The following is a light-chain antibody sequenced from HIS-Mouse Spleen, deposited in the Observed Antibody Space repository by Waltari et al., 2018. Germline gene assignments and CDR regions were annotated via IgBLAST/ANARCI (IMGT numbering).Light chain of an antibody. CDR1: SSNIGSNT. CDR2: SNN. V-gene: IGLV1-44*01. Sequence: QSVLTQPPSASGTPGQRVTISCSGSSSNIGSNTVNWYQQLPGPTPKLLIYSNNQRPSGVPYRFSGSKSGTSASLAISGLQSEDEADYYCAAWDDSLNGVVFGGGTKLTVL. CDR3: AAWDDSLNGVV. J-gene: IGLJ2*01.